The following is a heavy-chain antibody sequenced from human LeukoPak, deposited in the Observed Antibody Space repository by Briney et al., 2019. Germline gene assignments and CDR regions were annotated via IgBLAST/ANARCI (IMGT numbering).Heavy chain of an antibody. V-gene: IGHV6-1*01. CDR1: GDSVSSNSAA. Sequence: SQTLSLTCAISGDSVSSNSAAWDWIRQSPSRGLEWLGRTYYRSKWYNDYAVSVKSRITINPDTPKNRFSLQLNSVTPEDTAVYYCAREEMITFGGVIVIPSYNWFDPWGQGTLVTVSS. CDR2: TYYRSKWYN. J-gene: IGHJ5*02. D-gene: IGHD3-16*02. CDR3: AREEMITFGGVIVIPSYNWFDP.